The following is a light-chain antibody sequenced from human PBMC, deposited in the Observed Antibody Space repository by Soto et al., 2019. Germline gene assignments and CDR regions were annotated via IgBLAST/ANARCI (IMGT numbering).Light chain of an antibody. CDR1: SGSIASNY. Sequence: NFMLTQPHSVSESPGKTVTFSCTRSSGSIASNYVQWYQQRPGSSPTSVIYEDNRRPSGVPDRFSGSIDSSSNSASLTISGLKAEDEADYYCQSYDSSTWVFGGGTKLTVL. J-gene: IGLJ3*02. CDR3: QSYDSSTWV. V-gene: IGLV6-57*01. CDR2: EDN.